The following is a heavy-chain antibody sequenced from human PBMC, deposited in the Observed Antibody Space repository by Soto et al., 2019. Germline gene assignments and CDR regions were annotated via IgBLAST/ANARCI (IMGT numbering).Heavy chain of an antibody. D-gene: IGHD5-18*01. Sequence: QVQLVQSGAEVKKPGSSVKVSCKASGGTFSSYTISWVRQAPGQGLEWMGRIIPILGIANYAQKFQGRVTITADKSTSTAYMELSSLRSEDTAVYYCASITPGDTAMRYWGQVTLVTVSS. V-gene: IGHV1-69*02. CDR2: IIPILGIA. CDR1: GGTFSSYT. J-gene: IGHJ4*02. CDR3: ASITPGDTAMRY.